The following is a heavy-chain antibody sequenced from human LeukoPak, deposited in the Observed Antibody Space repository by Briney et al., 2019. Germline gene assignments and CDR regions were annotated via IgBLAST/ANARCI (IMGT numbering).Heavy chain of an antibody. V-gene: IGHV3-74*01. CDR1: GFTLSSYW. D-gene: IGHD3-16*02. Sequence: GGSLRLSCAASGFTLSSYWMHWVRQAPGKGLVWVSRINTDGSSTHYADSVKGRFTISRDNAKNTLYLQMNSLRAEDTAVYYCARGVTGYYRYTLEYWGQGTLVTASS. CDR3: ARGVTGYYRYTLEY. CDR2: INTDGSST. J-gene: IGHJ4*02.